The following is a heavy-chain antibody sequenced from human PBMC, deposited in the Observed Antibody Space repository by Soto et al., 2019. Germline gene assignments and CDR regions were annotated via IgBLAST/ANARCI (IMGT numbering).Heavy chain of an antibody. CDR2: IKSKTDDGTT. Sequence: GGSLRLSCTVSGFTFSNAWMTWVRQAPGKGLEWVGRIKSKTDDGTTDYAAPVKGRFTISRDDSRNTLYLQMNSLKTEDTAVYYCTTDSSSWAYYSPNGMDVRGPAPTLSL. CDR3: TTDSSSWAYYSPNGMDV. J-gene: IGHJ6*02. D-gene: IGHD2-2*01. CDR1: GFTFSNAW. V-gene: IGHV3-15*01.